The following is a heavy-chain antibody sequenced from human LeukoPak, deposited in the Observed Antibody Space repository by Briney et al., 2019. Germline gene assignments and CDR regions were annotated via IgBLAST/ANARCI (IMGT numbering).Heavy chain of an antibody. D-gene: IGHD4/OR15-4a*01. V-gene: IGHV3-23*01. CDR2: ISISGDIT. CDR1: GFTFISHA. CDR3: ANEEVPNDY. Sequence: PGGSLRLSCAVSGFTFISHAMTWVRQAPGKGLEWVSGISISGDITYYADSVQGRFIIFRDNSKNTVYLQMNSLRVEDTAVYYCANEEVPNDYWGQGTLVTVSS. J-gene: IGHJ4*02.